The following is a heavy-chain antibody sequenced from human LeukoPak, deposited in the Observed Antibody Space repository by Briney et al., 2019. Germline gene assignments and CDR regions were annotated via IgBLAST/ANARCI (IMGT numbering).Heavy chain of an antibody. CDR2: INHSGST. J-gene: IGHJ4*02. CDR3: ARGYPERRYFGY. CDR1: GGSFSGYY. V-gene: IGHV4-34*01. Sequence: SETLSLTCAVYGGSFSGYYWSWIRQPPGKGLEWIGEINHSGSTNYNPSLKSRVTISVDTSKNQLSLKLSSVTAADTAVYYCARGYPERRYFGYWGQGTLVTVSS. D-gene: IGHD1-14*01.